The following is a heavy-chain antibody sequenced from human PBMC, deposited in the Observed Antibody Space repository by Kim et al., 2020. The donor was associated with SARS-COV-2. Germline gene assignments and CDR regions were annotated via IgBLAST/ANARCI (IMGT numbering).Heavy chain of an antibody. D-gene: IGHD6-6*01. CDR3: ARILARTYYYYGMDV. V-gene: IGHV3-48*02. Sequence: SVKGRFTISRDNAKNSLYLQMNSLRDEDTAVYYCARILARTYYYYGMDVWGQGTTVTVSS. J-gene: IGHJ6*02.